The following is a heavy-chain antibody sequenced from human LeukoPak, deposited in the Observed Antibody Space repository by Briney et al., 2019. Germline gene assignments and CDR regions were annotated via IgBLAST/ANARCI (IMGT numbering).Heavy chain of an antibody. CDR1: GFTFSSYS. V-gene: IGHV3-21*01. Sequence: GGSLRLSCAASGFTFSSYSMNWVRQAPGKGPEWVSSISSGSTYIYYGDSLKGRFTISRDNAKNSLYLQMNSLRAEDTAVYYCARRVASANDAFDIWGQGTMVTFSS. CDR3: ARRVASANDAFDI. D-gene: IGHD6-13*01. J-gene: IGHJ3*02. CDR2: ISSGSTYI.